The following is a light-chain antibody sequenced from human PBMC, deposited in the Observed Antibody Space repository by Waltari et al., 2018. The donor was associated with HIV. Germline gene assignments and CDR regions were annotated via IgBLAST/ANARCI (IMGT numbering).Light chain of an antibody. CDR1: SSNIGNNY. CDR2: DNY. CDR3: GTWDSTLSAYV. J-gene: IGLJ1*01. Sequence: QSVLTQPPSVSAAPRQKVTLSCSGTSSNIGNNYVSWYQQLPGAAPKLLIYDNYKRPSGIPDRFSGSKSGTSATLDITGLQTGDEADFYCGTWDSTLSAYVFGTGTKVTVL. V-gene: IGLV1-51*01.